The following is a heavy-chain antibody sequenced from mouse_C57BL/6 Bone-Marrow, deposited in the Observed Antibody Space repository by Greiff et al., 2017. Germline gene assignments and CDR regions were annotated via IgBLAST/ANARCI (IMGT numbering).Heavy chain of an antibody. CDR1: GYTFTSYW. Sequence: QVQLQQSGAELAKPGASVKLSCKASGYTFTSYWMHWVKQRPGQGLEWIGYINPSSGYTKYNQKFKDKATLTADKSSSTAYMQLSSLTYEDSAVYYCGIPFRCRDAMDYWGQGTSVTGSS. CDR3: GIPFRCRDAMDY. V-gene: IGHV1-7*01. CDR2: INPSSGYT. D-gene: IGHD3-3*01. J-gene: IGHJ4*01.